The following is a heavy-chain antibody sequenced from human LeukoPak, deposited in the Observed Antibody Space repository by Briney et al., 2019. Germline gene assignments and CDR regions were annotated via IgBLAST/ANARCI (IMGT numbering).Heavy chain of an antibody. V-gene: IGHV4-4*07. D-gene: IGHD6-13*01. CDR3: ARQPGIAAAGQGNYFDY. J-gene: IGHJ4*02. Sequence: SETLSLTCTVSGGSISSYYWSWIRQPAGKGLEWIGRIYTSGSTNYNPSLKSRVTVSVDTSKNQFSLKLSSVTAADTAVYYCARQPGIAAAGQGNYFDYWGQGTLVTVSS. CDR2: IYTSGST. CDR1: GGSISSYY.